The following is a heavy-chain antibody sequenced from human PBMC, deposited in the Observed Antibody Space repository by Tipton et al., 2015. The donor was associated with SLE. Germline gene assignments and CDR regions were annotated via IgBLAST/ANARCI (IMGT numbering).Heavy chain of an antibody. CDR1: GGSISSSNW. CDR2: IYHSGST. J-gene: IGHJ6*03. V-gene: IGHV4-4*02. Sequence: LSLTCAVSGGSISSSNWWSWVRQPPGEGLEWIGEIYHSGSTNYNPSLKSRVTISVDTSKNQFSLKLSSVTAADTAVYYCARGHSGYDTRYYYMDVWGKGTTVTVSS. CDR3: ARGHSGYDTRYYYMDV. D-gene: IGHD5-12*01.